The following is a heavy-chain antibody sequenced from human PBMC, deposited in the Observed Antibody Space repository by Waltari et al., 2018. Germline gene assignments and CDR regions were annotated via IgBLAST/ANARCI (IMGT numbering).Heavy chain of an antibody. CDR2: MNFFKVKT. Sequence: QVQLVQSGNEVKKPGASVKVSCKASGYTFTSYGISWVRQAPGQGLEWMGWMNFFKVKTNYAKRLQGRVSMTAETSTSTSYMGLRSLISDGTAVYYCARVPHRSTGWLQAPDSDALWGQGTLVTVSS. V-gene: IGHV1-18*01. CDR3: ARVPHRSTGWLQAPDSDAL. D-gene: IGHD6-19*01. J-gene: IGHJ4*02. CDR1: GYTFTSYG.